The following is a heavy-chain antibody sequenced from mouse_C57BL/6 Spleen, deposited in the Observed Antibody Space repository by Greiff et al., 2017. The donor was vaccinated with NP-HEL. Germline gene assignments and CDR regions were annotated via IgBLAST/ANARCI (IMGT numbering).Heavy chain of an antibody. V-gene: IGHV1-81*01. CDR3: AALLYLTDWFAY. Sequence: QVQLQQSGAELARPGASVKLSCKASGYTFTSYGISWVKQRTGQGLEWIGEIYPRSGNTYYNEKFKGKATLTADKSSSTAYMELRSLTSEDSAVYFCAALLYLTDWFAYWGQGTLVTVSA. D-gene: IGHD5-5*01. CDR2: IYPRSGNT. CDR1: GYTFTSYG. J-gene: IGHJ3*01.